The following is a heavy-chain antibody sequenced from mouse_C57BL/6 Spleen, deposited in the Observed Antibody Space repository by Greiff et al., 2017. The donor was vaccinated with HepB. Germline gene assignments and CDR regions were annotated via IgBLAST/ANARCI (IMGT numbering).Heavy chain of an antibody. D-gene: IGHD2-3*01. CDR1: GYAFSSYW. V-gene: IGHV1-80*01. CDR3: ASGHYDGYSWYFDV. J-gene: IGHJ1*03. Sequence: VKLVESGAELVKPGASVKISCKASGYAFSSYWMNWVKQRPGKGLEWIGQIYPGDGDTNYNGKFKGKATLTADKSSSTAYMQLSSLTSEDSAVYFCASGHYDGYSWYFDVWGTGTTVTVSS. CDR2: IYPGDGDT.